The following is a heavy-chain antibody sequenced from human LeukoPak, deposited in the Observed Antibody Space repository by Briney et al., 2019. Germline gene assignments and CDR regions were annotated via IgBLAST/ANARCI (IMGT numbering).Heavy chain of an antibody. D-gene: IGHD3-22*01. CDR2: IYYSGST. CDR3: ARARYYYDSSGYLPDAFDI. J-gene: IGHJ3*02. V-gene: IGHV4-61*01. Sequence: SETLSLTCTVSGDSVSSGSYYWSWIRQPPGKGLEWIGYIYYSGSTNYNPSLKSRVTISVDTSKNQFSLKLSSVTAADTAVYYCARARYYYDSSGYLPDAFDIWGQGTMVTVSS. CDR1: GDSVSSGSYY.